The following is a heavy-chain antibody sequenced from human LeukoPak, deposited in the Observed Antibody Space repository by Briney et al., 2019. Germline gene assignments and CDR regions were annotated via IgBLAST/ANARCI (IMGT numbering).Heavy chain of an antibody. D-gene: IGHD4-17*01. Sequence: PSETLSLTCAAYGGSFSGYYWSWIRQPPGKGLEWIGEINHSGSTNYDPSLKSRVTISVDTSKNQFSLKLSSVTAADTAVYYCARDPYGDGGDCLGQGTLVTVSS. CDR2: INHSGST. CDR1: GGSFSGYY. J-gene: IGHJ4*02. CDR3: ARDPYGDGGDC. V-gene: IGHV4-34*01.